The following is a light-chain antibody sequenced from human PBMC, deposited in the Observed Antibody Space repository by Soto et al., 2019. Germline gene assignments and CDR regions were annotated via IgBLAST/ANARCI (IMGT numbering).Light chain of an antibody. V-gene: IGKV3-20*01. CDR1: QSVSSSY. CDR3: QQYGNSPET. J-gene: IGKJ1*01. CDR2: GAS. Sequence: EMVLTQSPGTLSLSPGERATLSCRASQSVSSSYLDWYQQKPGQAPRLLIYGASSRATGIPDRFSGSGSGTDFTLTISRLGPEDFAVYYCQQYGNSPETFGQGTKVDIK.